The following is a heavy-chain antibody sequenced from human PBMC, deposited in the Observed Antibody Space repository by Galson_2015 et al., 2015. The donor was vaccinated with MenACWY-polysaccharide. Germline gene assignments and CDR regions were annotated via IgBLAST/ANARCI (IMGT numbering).Heavy chain of an antibody. D-gene: IGHD5-12*01. J-gene: IGHJ4*02. CDR2: IKSDGSST. CDR1: GFTFSAYW. CDR3: ARGYSAYD. V-gene: IGHV3-74*01. Sequence: SLRLSCAASGFTFSAYWMHWVRQAPGKGLVWVSRIKSDGSSTNYADSVKGRFTISRGNAKNTLYLQMNSLRAEDTALYYCARGYSAYDWGQGTLVTVSA.